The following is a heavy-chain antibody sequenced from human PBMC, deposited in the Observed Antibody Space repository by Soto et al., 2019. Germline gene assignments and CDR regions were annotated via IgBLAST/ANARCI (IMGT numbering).Heavy chain of an antibody. CDR3: ARDMSIVVVPAATSPDYYYYGMDV. CDR1: GGTFSSYA. CDR2: IIPIFGTA. V-gene: IGHV1-69*06. Sequence: GASVKVSCKASGGTFSSYAISWVRQAPGQGLEWMGGIIPIFGTANYAQKFQGRVTITADKSTSTAYMELSSLRSEDTAVYYCARDMSIVVVPAATSPDYYYYGMDVWGQGTTVTVSS. J-gene: IGHJ6*02. D-gene: IGHD2-2*01.